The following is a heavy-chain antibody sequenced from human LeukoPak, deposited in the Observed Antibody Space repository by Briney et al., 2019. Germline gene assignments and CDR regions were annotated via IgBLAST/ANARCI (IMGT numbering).Heavy chain of an antibody. CDR2: ISVYSDDT. CDR1: GYTFTNYA. CDR3: AREADSSGYFFRPDY. J-gene: IGHJ4*02. D-gene: IGHD3-22*01. V-gene: IGHV1-18*01. Sequence: ASVKVSCKASGYTFTNYAISWVRQAPGQGLEWMGWISVYSDDTKSAQNLQGRITMTKDTSTSTAYMELRSLRSDDTAVYYCAREADSSGYFFRPDYWGQGTLVTVCS.